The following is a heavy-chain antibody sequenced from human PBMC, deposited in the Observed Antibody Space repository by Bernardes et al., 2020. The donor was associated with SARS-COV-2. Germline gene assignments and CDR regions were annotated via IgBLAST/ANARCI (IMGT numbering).Heavy chain of an antibody. CDR1: GDSVSSDSGA. Sequence: TLSLTCAISGDSVSSDSGAWNWIRQSPSRGLEWLGRTYYRSKWYKDYALSVKSRIIINPDTSNNQFSLQLTSVTPEDTAVYYCARGRTRLDVWGQGTLVAVSS. CDR3: ARGRTRLDV. J-gene: IGHJ4*02. CDR2: TYYRSKWYK. V-gene: IGHV6-1*01. D-gene: IGHD4-17*01.